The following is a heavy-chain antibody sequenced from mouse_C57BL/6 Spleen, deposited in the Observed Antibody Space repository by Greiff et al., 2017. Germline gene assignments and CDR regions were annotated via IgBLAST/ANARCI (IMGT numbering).Heavy chain of an antibody. CDR3: ARSYDYDGPYAMDY. CDR1: GFTFSDYG. J-gene: IGHJ4*01. Sequence: EVQLQESGGGLVKPGGSLKLSCAASGFTFSDYGMHWVRQAPEKGLEWVAYISSGSSTIYYADTVKGRFTISRDNAKNTLFLQMTSLRSEDTAMYYCARSYDYDGPYAMDYWGQGTSVTVSS. CDR2: ISSGSSTI. V-gene: IGHV5-17*01. D-gene: IGHD2-4*01.